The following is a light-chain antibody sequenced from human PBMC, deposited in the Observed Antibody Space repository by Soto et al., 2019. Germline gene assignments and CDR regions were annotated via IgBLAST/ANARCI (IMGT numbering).Light chain of an antibody. CDR3: PQYDSSPRT. CDR2: GAS. V-gene: IGKV3-20*01. Sequence: EIVLTQSPGTLSLSPGERATLSCRASQSVSSSFLAWYQQKPGQAPSLLIYGASSRATGIPDRFSGSGSGKDFTLTISSQETEDFAVYYCPQYDSSPRTFGQGTKLEIK. J-gene: IGKJ2*01. CDR1: QSVSSSF.